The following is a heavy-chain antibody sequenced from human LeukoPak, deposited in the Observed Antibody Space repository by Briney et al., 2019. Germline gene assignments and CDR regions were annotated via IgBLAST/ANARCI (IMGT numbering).Heavy chain of an antibody. CDR2: ISNGGGTI. Sequence: PGGSLRLSCVASGFTFTSYDFNWVRQAPGKGLEWVSYISNGGGTISYADSVKGRFTISRDNAKNSVFLQMNTLRAEDTAVYYCAKDGTVGAIDYWGQGTLVTVSS. J-gene: IGHJ4*02. CDR3: AKDGTVGAIDY. D-gene: IGHD1-26*01. CDR1: GFTFTSYD. V-gene: IGHV3-48*03.